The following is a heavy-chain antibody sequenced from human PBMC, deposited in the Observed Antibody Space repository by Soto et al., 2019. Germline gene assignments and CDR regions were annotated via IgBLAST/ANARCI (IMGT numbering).Heavy chain of an antibody. CDR1: GFTFSRNA. CDR3: ARDPGGSGYYYFDY. Sequence: QVQLVESGGGVVQPGRSLRLSCAASGFTFSRNAMHWVRQAPGKGLEWVAVIPYDGSNKYYADSVKGRFTISRDNSKNTLDLQMNSLRAEDTAVYYCARDPGGSGYYYFDYWGQGTLVTVSS. V-gene: IGHV3-30-3*01. J-gene: IGHJ4*02. D-gene: IGHD6-19*01. CDR2: IPYDGSNK.